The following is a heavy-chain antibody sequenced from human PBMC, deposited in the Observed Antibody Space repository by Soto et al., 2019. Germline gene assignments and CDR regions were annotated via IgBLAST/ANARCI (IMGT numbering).Heavy chain of an antibody. Sequence: GASVKVSCKTSGGTFGSYAISWVRQAPGQGLEWMGGIIPIFSTPNYAQKFQGRVTITADESTSTAYMELSSLRSEDTAVYYCARPIQYYFDTSAQSAWFDPWGRGTLVTVSS. CDR2: IIPIFSTP. V-gene: IGHV1-69*13. CDR1: GGTFGSYA. CDR3: ARPIQYYFDTSAQSAWFDP. D-gene: IGHD3-22*01. J-gene: IGHJ5*02.